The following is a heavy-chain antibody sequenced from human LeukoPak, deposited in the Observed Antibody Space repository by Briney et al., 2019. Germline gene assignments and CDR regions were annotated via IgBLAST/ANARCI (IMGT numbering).Heavy chain of an antibody. CDR3: ARETRYYYDSSAYYSGYFDY. CDR2: IKKDGSEK. CDR1: GFTFSTYW. Sequence: GGSLRLSCAASGFTFSTYWMTWVRQAPGKGLEWVANIKKDGSEKYHVDSVKGRFTISRDNAKNSLYLQMNSLRAEDTAVYYCARETRYYYDSSAYYSGYFDYWGQGTLVTVSS. D-gene: IGHD3-22*01. J-gene: IGHJ4*02. V-gene: IGHV3-7*01.